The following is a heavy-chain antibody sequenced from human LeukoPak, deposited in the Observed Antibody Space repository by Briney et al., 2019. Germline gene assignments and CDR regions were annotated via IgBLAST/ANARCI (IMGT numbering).Heavy chain of an antibody. Sequence: PGESLKISCKGSGYSFTSYWIGWVRQMPGKGLEWMGIIYPGDSDIRYSPSFQGQVTISADKSISTAFLQWSSLKASDTGIYFCARLVGPHSPFDNWGQGTRVIVSS. J-gene: IGHJ4*02. CDR3: ARLVGPHSPFDN. V-gene: IGHV5-51*01. CDR2: IYPGDSDI. D-gene: IGHD2-15*01. CDR1: GYSFTSYW.